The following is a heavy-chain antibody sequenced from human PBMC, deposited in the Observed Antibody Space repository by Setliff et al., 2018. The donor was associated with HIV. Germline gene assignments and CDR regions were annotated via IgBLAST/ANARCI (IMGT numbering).Heavy chain of an antibody. CDR2: IHHSGRT. D-gene: IGHD7-27*01. J-gene: IGHJ2*01. CDR1: GGSFSDYS. V-gene: IGHV4-34*01. CDR3: ARSELGPVYWYFDL. Sequence: SETLSLTCAVYGGSFSDYSWTWIRRPPGKGLEWIGEIHHSGRTDYNPSLTSRVTMSVDSSKKQFSLRLTSVTAADTAVFYCARSELGPVYWYFDLWGRGTLVTVSS.